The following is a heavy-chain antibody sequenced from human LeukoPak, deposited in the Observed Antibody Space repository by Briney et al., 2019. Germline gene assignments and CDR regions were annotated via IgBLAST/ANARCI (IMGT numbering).Heavy chain of an antibody. Sequence: RGSLRLSCTVSGFNFNNYWMHWVRPAPGKGLVWVSRMNNDGRVITYADSVKGRFTISRDNAKNTLYLQMNSLRAEDTAVYYCAREFEATGFWALDYWGQGTLVTASS. CDR3: AREFEATGFWALDY. CDR1: GFNFNNYW. CDR2: MNNDGRVI. J-gene: IGHJ4*02. D-gene: IGHD3-16*01. V-gene: IGHV3-74*01.